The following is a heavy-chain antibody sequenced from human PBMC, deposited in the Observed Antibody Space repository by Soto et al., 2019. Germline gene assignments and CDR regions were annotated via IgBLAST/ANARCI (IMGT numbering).Heavy chain of an antibody. D-gene: IGHD3-10*01. V-gene: IGHV2-70*01. CDR1: GFSLSTSGMC. J-gene: IGHJ6*02. CDR3: ARIRITMVRGVITPPIYGMDV. CDR2: IDWDDDK. Sequence: SGPTLVKPTQTLKLTCTFSGFSLSTSGMCVSWIRQPPGKALEWLALIDWDDDKYYSTYVKTRLTISKDTSKNQVVLTMTNMEPVDTATYYCARIRITMVRGVITPPIYGMDVWGQGTTVTVSS.